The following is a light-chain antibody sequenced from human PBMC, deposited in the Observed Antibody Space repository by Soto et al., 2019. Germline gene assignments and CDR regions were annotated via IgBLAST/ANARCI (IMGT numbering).Light chain of an antibody. J-gene: IGKJ5*01. CDR2: AAS. V-gene: IGKV1-39*01. CDR1: RTVLYSSNNNNY. CDR3: QKSYSTPIT. Sequence: DFGMTKHPEYLAVSLGGRGNIKCKSRRTVLYSSNNNNYLAWYQQKPGKAPKLLIYAASSLQSGVPSRFSGSGSGTDFTLTISSLQPEDFATYYCQKSYSTPITFGKGPRLAI.